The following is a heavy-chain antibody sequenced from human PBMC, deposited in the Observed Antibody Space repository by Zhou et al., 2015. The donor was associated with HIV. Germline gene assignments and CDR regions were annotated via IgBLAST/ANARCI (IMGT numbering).Heavy chain of an antibody. D-gene: IGHD1-26*01. V-gene: IGHV1-69*17. CDR3: TRGRWEVPDAY. CDR1: GGTFSDSD. Sequence: QVQLVQSGTEVKKPGSSVKVSCKASGGTFSDSDISWVRQAPGQGLEWMGGIIPMFDIENHAQKFRGRLTLTADKSTGAAYMELSGLTSEDTAIYYCTRGRWEVPDAYWGQGTLVTVSP. J-gene: IGHJ4*02. CDR2: IIPMFDIE.